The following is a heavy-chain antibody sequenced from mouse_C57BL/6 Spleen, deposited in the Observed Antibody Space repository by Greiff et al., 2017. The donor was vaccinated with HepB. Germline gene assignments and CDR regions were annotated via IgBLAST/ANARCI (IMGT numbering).Heavy chain of an antibody. Sequence: EVKLVESGGGLVQPGGSLKLSCAASGFTFSDYYMYWVRQTPEKRLEWVAYISNGGGSTYYPDTVKGRFTISRDNAKNTLYLQMSRLKSEDTAMYYCARLDSSGYFDYWGQGTTLTVSS. CDR1: GFTFSDYY. D-gene: IGHD3-2*02. CDR2: ISNGGGST. CDR3: ARLDSSGYFDY. V-gene: IGHV5-12*01. J-gene: IGHJ2*01.